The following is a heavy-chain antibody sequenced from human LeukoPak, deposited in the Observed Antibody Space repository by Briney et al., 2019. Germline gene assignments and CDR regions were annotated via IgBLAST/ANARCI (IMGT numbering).Heavy chain of an antibody. V-gene: IGHV3-30*18. CDR1: GFTFSSYG. CDR2: ISYDGSNK. Sequence: PGRSLRLSCAASGFTFSSYGMHWVRQAPGKGLEWVAVISYDGSNKYYADSVKGRFTISRDNSKNTLYLQMNSLRAEDTAVCYCAKDRRGYCSGGSCYDPRLNYWGQGTLVTVSS. J-gene: IGHJ4*02. CDR3: AKDRRGYCSGGSCYDPRLNY. D-gene: IGHD2-15*01.